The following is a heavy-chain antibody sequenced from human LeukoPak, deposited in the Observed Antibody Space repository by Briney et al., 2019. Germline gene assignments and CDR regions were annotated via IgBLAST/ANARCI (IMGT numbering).Heavy chain of an antibody. D-gene: IGHD6-13*01. CDR3: ARATPWDSSSWSYYYFDY. CDR2: IYYSGST. J-gene: IGHJ4*02. Sequence: PSETLSLTCTVSGGSISSYYWSWIRQPPGQGLERIGYIYYSGSTNYNPSLKSRVTISVDTSKNQFSLKLSSVTAADTAVYYCARATPWDSSSWSYYYFDYWGQGTLVTVSS. CDR1: GGSISSYY. V-gene: IGHV4-59*01.